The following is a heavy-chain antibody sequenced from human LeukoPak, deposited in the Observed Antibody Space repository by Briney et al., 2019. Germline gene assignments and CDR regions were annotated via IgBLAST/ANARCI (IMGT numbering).Heavy chain of an antibody. D-gene: IGHD6-6*01. J-gene: IGHJ4*02. CDR1: GYSFNSYW. Sequence: GESLKISCKGSGYSFNSYWIGWVRQMPGKGLEWMGIIYPGDSDRRYSPSFQGQVTMSADKSISTAYLQWSSLKASDTAMYFCTRRRVTYSNSSGRSRYYFDYWGQGTLVTVSS. CDR3: TRRRVTYSNSSGRSRYYFDY. CDR2: IYPGDSDR. V-gene: IGHV5-51*01.